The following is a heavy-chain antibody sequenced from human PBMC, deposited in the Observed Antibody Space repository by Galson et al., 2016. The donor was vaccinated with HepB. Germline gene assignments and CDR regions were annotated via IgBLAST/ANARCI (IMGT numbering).Heavy chain of an antibody. J-gene: IGHJ6*02. CDR2: VDPRDSHT. CDR3: APVERDTYYYYYAMDV. V-gene: IGHV5-10-1*01. D-gene: IGHD5-24*01. Sequence: QSGAEVKKPGESLRISCTGFGYSFNSYWINWVRQMPGKGLEWMGGVDPRDSHTNYSTSFQGHVTISADESISTAYLQWSSLKASDTAMYFCAPVERDTYYYYYAMDVWGQGTTVTVSS. CDR1: GYSFNSYW.